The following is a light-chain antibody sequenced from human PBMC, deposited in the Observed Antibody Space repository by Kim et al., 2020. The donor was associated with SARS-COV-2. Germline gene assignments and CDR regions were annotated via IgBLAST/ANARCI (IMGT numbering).Light chain of an antibody. V-gene: IGKV1-39*01. J-gene: IGKJ4*01. CDR1: QSISSY. CDR3: QQSDSTPFT. Sequence: DIQMTQSPSSLSASVGDRVTITCRASQSISSYLNWYQQKPGKAPKLLIYAASSLQSGVPSRFSGSGSGTDFTLTISSLQPEDFATYYFQQSDSTPFTFGGGTKVDIK. CDR2: AAS.